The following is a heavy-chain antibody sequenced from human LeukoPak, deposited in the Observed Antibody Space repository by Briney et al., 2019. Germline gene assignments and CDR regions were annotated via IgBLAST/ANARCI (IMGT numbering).Heavy chain of an antibody. CDR3: ARDLLGYCSSGICYDKSNWFDP. CDR1: GFTFSNFG. V-gene: IGHV3-21*01. J-gene: IGHJ5*02. D-gene: IGHD2-8*01. CDR2: ITSSNSDI. Sequence: GGSLRLSCAASGFTFSNFGMNWVRQAPGKGLEWVPSITSSNSDIYYADSVKGRFTISRDNAKNSLYLQMNSLRAEDTAVYYCARDLLGYCSSGICYDKSNWFDPWGQGTLVTVSS.